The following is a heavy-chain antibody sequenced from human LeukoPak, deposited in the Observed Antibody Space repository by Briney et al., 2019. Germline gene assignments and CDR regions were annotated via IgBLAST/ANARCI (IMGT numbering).Heavy chain of an antibody. V-gene: IGHV1-18*01. J-gene: IGHJ4*02. D-gene: IGHD3-16*01. CDR2: LSTDNGDT. Sequence: ASVKVSCKTFGYPFSSCGINWVRQAPGQGLEWMGWLSTDNGDTNYAQKFQGRVTMTTDTSTTTAHMELRSLTSDDTAIYYCARHGGIGPKRDYFDYWGPGTLVTVSS. CDR1: GYPFSSCG. CDR3: ARHGGIGPKRDYFDY.